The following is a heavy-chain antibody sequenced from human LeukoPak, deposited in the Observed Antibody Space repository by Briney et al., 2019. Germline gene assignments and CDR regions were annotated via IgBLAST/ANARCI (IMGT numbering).Heavy chain of an antibody. CDR2: IYNSGST. CDR3: AKDRELGY. Sequence: TSETLSLTCTVSGGSISVYYWSWIRQPPGKGLEWIGYIYNSGSTNYNPSLKSRLTISVDTSKNQFSLKLSSVTAADTAVYYCAKDRELGYWGQGTLVTVSS. J-gene: IGHJ4*02. CDR1: GGSISVYY. D-gene: IGHD3-10*01. V-gene: IGHV4-59*01.